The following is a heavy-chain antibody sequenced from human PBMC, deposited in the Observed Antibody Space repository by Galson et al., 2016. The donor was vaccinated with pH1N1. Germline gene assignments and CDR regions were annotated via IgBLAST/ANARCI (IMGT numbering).Heavy chain of an antibody. CDR2: IFSSGST. CDR1: RGSLNTYY. D-gene: IGHD2/OR15-2a*01. Sequence: SETLSLTCTVSRGSLNTYYWSWIRQPAGKGLEWIGRIFSSGSTTYNPSLKSRVTMSVDTSKNQFSLKLNSVTAADTAVYYCARENIVLGEGWHHGMDSWGQGITVTVSS. CDR3: ARENIVLGEGWHHGMDS. V-gene: IGHV4-4*07. J-gene: IGHJ6*02.